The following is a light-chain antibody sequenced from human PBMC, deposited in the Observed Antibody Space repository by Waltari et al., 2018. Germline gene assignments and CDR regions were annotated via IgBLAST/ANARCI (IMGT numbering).Light chain of an antibody. CDR2: EVS. J-gene: IGLJ2*01. Sequence: QAALTQPRSVSGSPGQSVTISCTGTSSGIGGYNFVSWFQQHPGTAPKLMIYEVSKRPSGVSDRFSGSKSGNTASLTISGLQAEDEADYYCSSYVGSNTLLFGGGTRLTVL. CDR1: SSGIGGYNF. CDR3: SSYVGSNTLL. V-gene: IGLV2-11*01.